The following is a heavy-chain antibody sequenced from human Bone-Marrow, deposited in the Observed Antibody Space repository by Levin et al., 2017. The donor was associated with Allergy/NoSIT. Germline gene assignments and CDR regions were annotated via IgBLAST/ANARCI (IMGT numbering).Heavy chain of an antibody. J-gene: IGHJ4*02. D-gene: IGHD1-26*01. CDR2: ISYNGYNK. CDR1: GFTFSSYA. V-gene: IGHV3-30-3*01. Sequence: GGSLRLSCVASGFTFSSYAMHWVRQAPGKGLEWVAVISYNGYNKYFADSVKGRFTISRDNSKNTLYLQMNSLRAEDTAVSYCAREVGSNGSFLDYWGQGTLVTVSS. CDR3: AREVGSNGSFLDY.